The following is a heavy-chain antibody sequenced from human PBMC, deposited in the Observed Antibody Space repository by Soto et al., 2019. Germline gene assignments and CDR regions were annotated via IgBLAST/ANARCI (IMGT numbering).Heavy chain of an antibody. CDR3: ASWADYRSDWSGPYDY. J-gene: IGHJ4*02. V-gene: IGHV1-3*05. CDR2: INAGDDNA. Sequence: VQHVQSGAEETRPGASVKISCKASEYTFTHSPIHWVRQAPGQRLEWLGWINAGDDNAKYSQSFQGRVSITRDTSASTAYMELSSLTSEDTAVYYCASWADYRSDWSGPYDYWGQGTLVTVSS. CDR1: EYTFTHSP. D-gene: IGHD6-19*01.